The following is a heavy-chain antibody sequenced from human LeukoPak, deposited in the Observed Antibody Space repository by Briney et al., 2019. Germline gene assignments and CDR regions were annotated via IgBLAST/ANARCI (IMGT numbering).Heavy chain of an antibody. CDR2: ISGDGSST. J-gene: IGHJ4*02. D-gene: IGHD2-15*01. Sequence: PGGSLRLSCAASGFNFRTYWMHSVRQAPGKGLVWVSRISGDGSSTSYADSVKGRFTISRDNAKNTLYLQMNSLRAEDTAVYYCARALDIVVVNDYWGQGTLVTVSS. V-gene: IGHV3-74*01. CDR3: ARALDIVVVNDY. CDR1: GFNFRTYW.